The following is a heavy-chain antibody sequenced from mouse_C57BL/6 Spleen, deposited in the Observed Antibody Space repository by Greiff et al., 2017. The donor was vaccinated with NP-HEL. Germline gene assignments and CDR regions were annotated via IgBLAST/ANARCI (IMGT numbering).Heavy chain of an antibody. Sequence: QVQLQQPGAELVKPGASVKLSCKASGYTFTSYWMQWVKQRPGQGLEWIGEIDPSDSYTNYNQKFKGKATLTVDTSSRTAYMQLSSLTSEDAAVYYCARNWDGRYFDVWGTGTTVTVSS. D-gene: IGHD4-1*01. CDR2: IDPSDSYT. J-gene: IGHJ1*03. CDR3: ARNWDGRYFDV. V-gene: IGHV1-50*01. CDR1: GYTFTSYW.